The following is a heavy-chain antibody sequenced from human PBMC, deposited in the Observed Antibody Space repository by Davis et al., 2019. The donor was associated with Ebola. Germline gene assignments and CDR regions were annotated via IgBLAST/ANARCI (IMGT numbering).Heavy chain of an antibody. CDR3: ARGVTMVQGVSWFDP. V-gene: IGHV1-18*01. J-gene: IGHJ5*02. D-gene: IGHD3-10*01. CDR2: ISAYNGNT. Sequence: ASVKVSCKASGYTFTRYGISWVRQAPGQGLEWMGWISAYNGNTNYAQKLQGRVTMTTDTSTSTAYMELRSLRSDDTAVYYCARGVTMVQGVSWFDPWGQGTLVTVSS. CDR1: GYTFTRYG.